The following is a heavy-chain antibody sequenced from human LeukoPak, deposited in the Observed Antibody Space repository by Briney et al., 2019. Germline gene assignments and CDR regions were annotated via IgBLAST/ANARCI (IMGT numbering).Heavy chain of an antibody. J-gene: IGHJ4*02. Sequence: SETLSLTCAVYGGSFSGYYWSWIRQPPGKGLEWIGEINHSGSTNYNPPLKSRVTISVDTSKNQFSLKLSSVTAADTAVYYCATVSGSYNPFDYWGQGTLVTVSS. CDR3: ATVSGSYNPFDY. CDR1: GGSFSGYY. CDR2: INHSGST. V-gene: IGHV4-34*01. D-gene: IGHD1-26*01.